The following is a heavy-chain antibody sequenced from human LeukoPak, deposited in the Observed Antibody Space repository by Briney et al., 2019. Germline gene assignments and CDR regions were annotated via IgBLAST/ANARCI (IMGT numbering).Heavy chain of an antibody. CDR1: GFTFSSYG. CDR2: ISYDGSNK. CDR3: AKDLQYCSGGSCYPYRHWYFDL. V-gene: IGHV3-30*18. Sequence: GRSLRLSCAASGFTFSSYGMHWVRQAPGKGLEWVAVISYDGSNKYYADPVKGRFTISRDNSKNTLYLQMNSLRAEDTAVYYCAKDLQYCSGGSCYPYRHWYFDLWGRGTLVTVSS. D-gene: IGHD2-15*01. J-gene: IGHJ2*01.